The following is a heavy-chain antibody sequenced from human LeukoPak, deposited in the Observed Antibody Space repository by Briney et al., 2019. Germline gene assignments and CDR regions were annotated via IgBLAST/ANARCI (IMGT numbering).Heavy chain of an antibody. CDR1: GFAFSSYA. Sequence: GGSLRLSCAASGFAFSSYAMSWVRQAPGKGLEWVSAISGSGAHRYYADSVKGRFTISRDNSKNTLYLQMNSLRDEDTAVYYCVEEMAAVTYAFDIWGQGTRVTVSS. D-gene: IGHD5-24*01. V-gene: IGHV3-23*01. CDR2: ISGSGAHR. J-gene: IGHJ3*02. CDR3: VEEMAAVTYAFDI.